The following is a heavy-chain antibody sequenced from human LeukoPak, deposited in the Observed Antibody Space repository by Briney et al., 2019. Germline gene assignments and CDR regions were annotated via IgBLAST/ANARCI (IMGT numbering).Heavy chain of an antibody. CDR1: GYTFTDYY. CDR2: INPNSGGT. CDR3: ARARWQLVPYFDS. Sequence: ASMKVSCKASGYTFTDYYMHWVRPSPGQGLEWMGWINPNSGGTNFAQKFQGRVAMTRDTSISTAYMELGSLRSDDTAVYYCARARWQLVPYFDSWGQGTLVTVSS. V-gene: IGHV1-2*02. D-gene: IGHD6-6*01. J-gene: IGHJ4*02.